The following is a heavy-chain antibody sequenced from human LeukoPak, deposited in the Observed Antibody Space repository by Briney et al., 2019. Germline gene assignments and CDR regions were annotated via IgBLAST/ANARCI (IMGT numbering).Heavy chain of an antibody. CDR3: AKEGSIFGVVNLDY. CDR2: ISSSSSYI. Sequence: GGSLRLSCAASGFTFSSYSMNWVRQAPGKGLEWVSSISSSSSYIYYADSVKGRFTISKDNSKNTLYIQMNSLRAEDTAVYYCAKEGSIFGVVNLDYWGQGTLVTVSS. J-gene: IGHJ4*02. CDR1: GFTFSSYS. D-gene: IGHD3-3*02. V-gene: IGHV3-21*06.